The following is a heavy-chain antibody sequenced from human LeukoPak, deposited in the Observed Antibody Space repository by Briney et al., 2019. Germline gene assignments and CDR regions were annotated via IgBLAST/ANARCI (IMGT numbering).Heavy chain of an antibody. CDR1: GFTFSDYY. D-gene: IGHD3-22*01. V-gene: IGHV3-20*04. CDR3: VRMVLIDFYYYYMNV. Sequence: PGGSLRLSCAASGFTFSDYYMSWIRQAPGKGLEWVSGINWNGGSTGYAGSVKGRFTISRDNAKNSLYLQMNSLGAEDTAFYYCVRMVLIDFYYYYMNVWGKGTTVTVSS. CDR2: INWNGGST. J-gene: IGHJ6*03.